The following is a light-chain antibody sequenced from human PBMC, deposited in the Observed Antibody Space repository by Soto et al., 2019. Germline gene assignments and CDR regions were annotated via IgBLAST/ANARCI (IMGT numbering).Light chain of an antibody. CDR1: QGISTW. V-gene: IGKV1-5*01. CDR2: AAS. Sequence: GDRVAITCRASQGISTWLAWYQQKPGKAPKLLIYAASRLQSGVPSRFSGSGSGTEFTLTISSLQPDDFATYYCQQYNSYFQTFGQGTKVDIK. J-gene: IGKJ1*01. CDR3: QQYNSYFQT.